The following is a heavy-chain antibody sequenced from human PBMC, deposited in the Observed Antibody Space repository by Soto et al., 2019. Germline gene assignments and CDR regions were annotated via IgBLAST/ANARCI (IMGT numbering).Heavy chain of an antibody. CDR2: ISYGGSNK. D-gene: IGHD3-9*01. Sequence: QVQLVESGGGVVQPGRSLRLSCAASGFTFSSYTMHWVRQAPGKGLEWVAVISYGGSNKYYADSVKGRFTISRDNSKNTLYLQMNSLRDDDTAVDYGVEFSGGFDFDWFAHPLGDYWGQGTLVTVSS. J-gene: IGHJ4*02. V-gene: IGHV3-30-3*01. CDR1: GFTFSSYT. CDR3: VEFSGGFDFDWFAHPLGDY.